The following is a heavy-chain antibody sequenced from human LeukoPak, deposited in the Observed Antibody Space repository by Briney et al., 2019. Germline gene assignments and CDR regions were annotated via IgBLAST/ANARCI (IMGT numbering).Heavy chain of an antibody. V-gene: IGHV3-15*01. CDR1: GFTFNDAW. CDR2: IQSKTDGVTP. J-gene: IGHJ5*02. Sequence: GGSLRLSCAASGFTFNDAWMSWVRQAPGKGLEWVGRIQSKTDGVTPDYAAPVKGRFTISRDDSTNTLYLQMNSLKTEDTAVYYCTTDRGALTSWGQGTLVTVSS. CDR3: TTDRGALTS. D-gene: IGHD3-10*01.